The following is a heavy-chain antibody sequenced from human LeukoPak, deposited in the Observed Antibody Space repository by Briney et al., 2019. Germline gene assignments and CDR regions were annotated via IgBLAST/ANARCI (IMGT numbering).Heavy chain of an antibody. CDR2: INHSGST. J-gene: IGHJ6*02. V-gene: IGHV4-34*01. Sequence: SETLTLTCAVYGGSFSGYYWSWIRQPPGKGLEWIGEINHSGSTNYNPSLKSRVTISVDMSKNQFSLKLSSVTAADTAVYYCARGPPAKPGTGYYYGMDVWGQGTTVTVSS. CDR3: ARGPPAKPGTGYYYGMDV. CDR1: GGSFSGYY. D-gene: IGHD2-2*01.